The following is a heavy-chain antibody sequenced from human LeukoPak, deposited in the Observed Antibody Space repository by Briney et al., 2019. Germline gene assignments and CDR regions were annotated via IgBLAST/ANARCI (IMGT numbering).Heavy chain of an antibody. CDR1: GYTFTDYF. J-gene: IGHJ5*02. Sequence: ASVKVSCKASGYTFTDYFIHWVRQAPGQGLEWMGWINPNSGGTNYAQKFQGRVTMTRDTSISTAYMELSRLRSDDTAVYYCARGADVLLWFGESEGWFDPWGQGTLVTVSS. CDR2: INPNSGGT. D-gene: IGHD3-10*01. CDR3: ARGADVLLWFGESEGWFDP. V-gene: IGHV1-2*02.